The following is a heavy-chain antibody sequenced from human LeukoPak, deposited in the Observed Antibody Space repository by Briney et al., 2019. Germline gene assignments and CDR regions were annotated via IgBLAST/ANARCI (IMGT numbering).Heavy chain of an antibody. Sequence: SETLSLTCTVSSGSLSSTTYYWAWIRQPPGKGLEWIGSIYYNGDTYYNPSLKSRVIISADTSKNQFSLKLTSVTAADTAAYYCARGPNTAGNYRAFDLWGQGTKVTVSS. V-gene: IGHV4-39*07. CDR3: ARGPNTAGNYRAFDL. J-gene: IGHJ3*01. D-gene: IGHD4-11*01. CDR1: SGSLSSTTYY. CDR2: IYYNGDT.